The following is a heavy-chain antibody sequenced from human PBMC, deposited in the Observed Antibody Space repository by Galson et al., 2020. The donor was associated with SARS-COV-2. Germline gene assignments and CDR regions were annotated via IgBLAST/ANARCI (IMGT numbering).Heavy chain of an antibody. J-gene: IGHJ3*02. D-gene: IGHD4-17*01. CDR1: GYTFTGYY. Sequence: ASVKVSCKASGYTFTGYYMHWVRQAPGQGLEWMGWINPNSGGTNYAQKFQGRVTMTRDTSISTAYMELSRLRSDDTAVYYCARDCGVDDYGDYSYAFDIWGQGTMVTVSS. CDR3: ARDCGVDDYGDYSYAFDI. V-gene: IGHV1-2*02. CDR2: INPNSGGT.